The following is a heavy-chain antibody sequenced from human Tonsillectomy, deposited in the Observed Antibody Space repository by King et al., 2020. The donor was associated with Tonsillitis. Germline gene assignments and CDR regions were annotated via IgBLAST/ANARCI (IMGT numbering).Heavy chain of an antibody. CDR1: GYTFTGYY. CDR3: ARESIDYDILTGPDY. CDR2: XXXXXXXX. D-gene: IGHD3-9*01. V-gene: IGHV1-2*02. J-gene: IGHJ4*02. Sequence: QLVQSGAEVKKPGASVKVSCKASGYTFTGYYMHWVRXXPXXGXXXMXXXXXXXXXXXYXXXFXGRVTMTRDTPISTAYMELSRXXSDDPAVYYCARESIDYDILTGPDYWGQGTLVTVSS.